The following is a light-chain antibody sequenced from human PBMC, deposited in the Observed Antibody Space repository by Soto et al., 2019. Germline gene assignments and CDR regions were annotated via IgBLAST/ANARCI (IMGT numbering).Light chain of an antibody. CDR1: QNLNNY. V-gene: IGKV1-33*01. Sequence: DIQMTQSPSSLSASVGDRVTITFQASQNLNNYLNWYQQKPGRAPKLLIYDASNWEAGVPSRFSGSGSGTDFTFTISRLQPEDIATYYCQQHENPPTFGQGTRLEI. CDR3: QQHENPPT. J-gene: IGKJ5*01. CDR2: DAS.